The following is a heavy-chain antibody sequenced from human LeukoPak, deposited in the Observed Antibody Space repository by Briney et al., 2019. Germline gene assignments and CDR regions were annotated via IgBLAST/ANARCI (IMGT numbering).Heavy chain of an antibody. CDR2: IYYSGST. V-gene: IGHV4-59*01. J-gene: IGHJ5*02. CDR3: ARAFSGGYDGGYWFDP. CDR1: GGSISSYY. D-gene: IGHD5-12*01. Sequence: SETLSLTCTVSGGSISSYYWSWIRQPPGKGLEWIGYIYYSGSTNYNPSLKSRVTISVDTSKNQFSLKLSSVTAADTAVYHCARAFSGGYDGGYWFDPWGQGTLVTVSS.